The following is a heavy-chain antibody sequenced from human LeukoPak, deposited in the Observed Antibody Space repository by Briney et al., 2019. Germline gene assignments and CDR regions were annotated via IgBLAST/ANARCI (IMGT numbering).Heavy chain of an antibody. CDR1: GFTFSSYA. CDR2: ISGSGGST. CDR3: AKGVGLRYFDWLLGGGQFDY. J-gene: IGHJ4*02. V-gene: IGHV3-23*01. Sequence: GGSLRLSCAASGFTFSSYAMSLVRQAPGKGLEWVSAISGSGGSTYYADSVKGRFTISRDNSKNTLYLQMNSLIAEDTAVYYCAKGVGLRYFDWLLGGGQFDYWGQGTLVTVSS. D-gene: IGHD3-9*01.